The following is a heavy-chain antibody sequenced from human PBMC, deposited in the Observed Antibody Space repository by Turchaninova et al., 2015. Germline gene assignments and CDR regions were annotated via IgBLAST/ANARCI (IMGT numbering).Heavy chain of an antibody. J-gene: IGHJ2*01. CDR1: GFTFSSYW. V-gene: IGHV3-7*01. CDR3: ARGYWNFGL. Sequence: DLVESGGGLVQPGGSLRLSCVASGFTFSSYWMTWVRQAPGKGLEWVANINLDGSEKNYVDSVKGRFTIYRDNAKNSLYVQRKGRRVDDTAVYYCARGYWNFGLWGRGSLVVVSS. CDR2: INLDGSEK.